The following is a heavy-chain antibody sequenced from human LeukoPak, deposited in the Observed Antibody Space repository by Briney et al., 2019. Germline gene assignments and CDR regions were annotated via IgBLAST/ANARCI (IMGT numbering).Heavy chain of an antibody. CDR2: INPSGGYT. CDR3: ARDLVVVPAAAVNYFDY. Sequence: ASVKVSCKASGYTFTSYGISWVRQAPGQGLEWMGIINPSGGYTSYAQKFQDRVTMTRDTSTSTVYMELSSLRSEDTAVYYCARDLVVVPAAAVNYFDYWGQGTLVTVSS. D-gene: IGHD2-2*01. J-gene: IGHJ4*02. V-gene: IGHV1-46*01. CDR1: GYTFTSYG.